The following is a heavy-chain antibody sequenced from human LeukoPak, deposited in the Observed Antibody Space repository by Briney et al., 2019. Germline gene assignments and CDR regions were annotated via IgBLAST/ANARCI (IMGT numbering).Heavy chain of an antibody. Sequence: GGSLRLSCAASGFTFSNNAMHWVRQAPGKGLEWVAVISYDGSNKYYADSVKGRFTISRDNSKNTLYLQMNSLRAEDTAVYYCAKTDLTNWYYYDSSAGAFDIWGQGTMVTVSS. CDR2: ISYDGSNK. J-gene: IGHJ3*02. D-gene: IGHD3-22*01. V-gene: IGHV3-30*18. CDR3: AKTDLTNWYYYDSSAGAFDI. CDR1: GFTFSNNA.